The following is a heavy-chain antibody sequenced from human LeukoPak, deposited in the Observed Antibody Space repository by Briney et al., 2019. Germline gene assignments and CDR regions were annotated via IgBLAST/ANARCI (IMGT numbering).Heavy chain of an antibody. CDR1: GYTFTSYD. V-gene: IGHV1-8*01. CDR3: ARALGYCSSTSCFYYFDY. J-gene: IGHJ4*02. CDR2: MNPNSGNT. D-gene: IGHD2-2*01. Sequence: VASVKVSCKASGYTFTSYDISWVRQATGQGLEWMGWMNPNSGNTGYAQKFQGRVTMTRNTSISTAYMELSSLRSEDTAVYYCARALGYCSSTSCFYYFDYWGQGTLVTVSS.